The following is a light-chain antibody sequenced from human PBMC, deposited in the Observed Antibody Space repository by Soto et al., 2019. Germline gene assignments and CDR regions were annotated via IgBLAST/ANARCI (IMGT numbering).Light chain of an antibody. CDR3: QQAHSFPWT. CDR1: QDIRNR. J-gene: IGKJ1*01. V-gene: IGKV1-12*01. CDR2: GAS. Sequence: DIQMTQSPSSVSASMGDRVTIACRASQDIRNRLAWYQQKPGKAPKLLISGASSLQSGVPSRFSGSASGADFTLTISSLQPEDFATYYCQQAHSFPWTFGQGTKLEIK.